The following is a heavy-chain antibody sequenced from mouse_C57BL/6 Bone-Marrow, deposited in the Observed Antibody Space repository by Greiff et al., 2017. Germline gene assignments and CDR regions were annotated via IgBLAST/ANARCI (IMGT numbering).Heavy chain of an antibody. CDR3: SRGGQCAMDY. J-gene: IGHJ4*01. D-gene: IGHD6-1*01. V-gene: IGHV5-6*01. Sequence: EVQVVESGGDLVKPGGSLKLSCAASGFTFSSYGMSWVRQTPDKRLEWVASISSGGSYTYYTDNVKGRFTISRDNDKNTLYLQMSSLKSEDTAMYYCSRGGQCAMDYWGRGTAVTVSS. CDR1: GFTFSSYG. CDR2: ISSGGSYT.